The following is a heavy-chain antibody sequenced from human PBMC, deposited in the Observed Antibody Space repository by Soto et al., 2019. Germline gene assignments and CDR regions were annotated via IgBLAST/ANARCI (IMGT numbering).Heavy chain of an antibody. D-gene: IGHD6-19*01. J-gene: IGHJ6*02. CDR2: MDWNSANI. Sequence: PGGSLRLSCVVSGFTFDDYAMHWVRQAPGKGLEWVSGMDWNSANIVYADSVKGRFTISRDNAKSSLYLQMNSLRAEDTALYYCVKDIGILVAGPYHYGMDVWGQGTTVTVSS. V-gene: IGHV3-9*01. CDR1: GFTFDDYA. CDR3: VKDIGILVAGPYHYGMDV.